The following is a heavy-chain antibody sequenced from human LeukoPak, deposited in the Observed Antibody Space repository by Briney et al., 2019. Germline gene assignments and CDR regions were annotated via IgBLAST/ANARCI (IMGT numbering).Heavy chain of an antibody. CDR2: IKQDGSEK. CDR3: ARLQLMTTVTI. Sequence: GGSLRLSCAASGFTFSSYWVHWVRQAPGKGLEWVANIKQDGSEKYYVDSVKGRFTISRDNAKNSLYLQMNSLRAEDTAVYYCARLQLMTTVTIWGQGTLVTVSS. J-gene: IGHJ4*02. V-gene: IGHV3-7*01. D-gene: IGHD4-17*01. CDR1: GFTFSSYW.